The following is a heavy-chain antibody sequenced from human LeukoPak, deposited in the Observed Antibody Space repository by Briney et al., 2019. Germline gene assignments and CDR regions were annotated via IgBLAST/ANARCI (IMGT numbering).Heavy chain of an antibody. Sequence: ASVKVSCKASGYTFTGYYMHWVRQAPGQGLEWMGWINLNSGGTNYAQKFQGRVTMTRDTSISTAYMELSRLRSDDTAVYYCARFGVGATHYFDYWGQGTLVTVSS. CDR2: INLNSGGT. CDR3: ARFGVGATHYFDY. CDR1: GYTFTGYY. D-gene: IGHD1-26*01. J-gene: IGHJ4*02. V-gene: IGHV1-2*02.